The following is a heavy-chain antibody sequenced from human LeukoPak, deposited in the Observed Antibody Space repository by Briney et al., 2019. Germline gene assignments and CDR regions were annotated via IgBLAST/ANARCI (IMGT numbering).Heavy chain of an antibody. J-gene: IGHJ6*03. CDR3: ARGPLDSYGPTYYYYYMDV. CDR1: GCTFSSYA. CDR2: IIPIFGTP. V-gene: IGHV1-69*06. Sequence: AASVTVSCKASGCTFSSYAISWVRQPPLQELDWMGWIIPIFGTPKHAQKFQSRVTITEDKSTSTAYMELSSLRSEDTAAYYCARGPLDSYGPTYYYYYMDVWGKGTTVAVSS. D-gene: IGHD5-18*01.